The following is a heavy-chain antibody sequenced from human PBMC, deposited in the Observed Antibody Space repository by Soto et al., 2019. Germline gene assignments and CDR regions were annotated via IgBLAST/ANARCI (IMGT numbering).Heavy chain of an antibody. CDR3: ARDYYDSSGYYPESEAFNDY. D-gene: IGHD3-22*01. CDR1: GYTFTSYG. Sequence: ASVKVSCKASGYTFTSYGISWVRQAPGQGLEWMGWISAYNGNTNYAQKLQGRVTMTTDTSTSTAYMELRSLRSDDTAVYYCARDYYDSSGYYPESEAFNDYWGQGTRVTVSS. CDR2: ISAYNGNT. V-gene: IGHV1-18*01. J-gene: IGHJ4*02.